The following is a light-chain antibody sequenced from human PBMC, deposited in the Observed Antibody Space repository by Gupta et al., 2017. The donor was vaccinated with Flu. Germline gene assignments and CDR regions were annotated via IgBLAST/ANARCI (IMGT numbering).Light chain of an antibody. Sequence: EVVLTQSPATLSLSLGDRATLSCRASQTISNYLAWYQQRPGQPPRLLIYDASNRATGIPPRFSGSGSGTDFTLTIDSLEPEDFTVYYCQQRDTWPPVVTFGQGTKLEIK. CDR3: QQRDTWPPVVT. V-gene: IGKV3-11*01. J-gene: IGKJ2*01. CDR1: QTISNY. CDR2: DAS.